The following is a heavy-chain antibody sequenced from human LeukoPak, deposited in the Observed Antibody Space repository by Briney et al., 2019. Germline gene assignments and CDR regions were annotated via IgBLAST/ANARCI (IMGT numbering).Heavy chain of an antibody. CDR2: ISGSGGST. CDR3: AKYGDYEGAYYYYYMDV. V-gene: IGHV3-23*01. J-gene: IGHJ6*03. Sequence: ETLSLTCTVSGVSISSSSYYWGWIRQAPGKGLEWVSAISGSGGSTYYADSVKGRFTISRDNSKNTLYLQMNSRRAEDTAVYYCAKYGDYEGAYYYYYMDVWGKGTTVTISS. CDR1: GVSISSSSYY. D-gene: IGHD4-17*01.